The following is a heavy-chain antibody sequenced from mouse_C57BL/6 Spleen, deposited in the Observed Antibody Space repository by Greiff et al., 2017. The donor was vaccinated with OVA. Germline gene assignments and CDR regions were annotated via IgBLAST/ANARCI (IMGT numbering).Heavy chain of an antibody. CDR3: ARDRGEYYFDY. D-gene: IGHD3-1*01. CDR2: ISDGGSYT. J-gene: IGHJ2*01. CDR1: GFTFSSYA. V-gene: IGHV5-4*01. Sequence: DVKLVESGGGLVKPGGSLKLSCAASGFTFSSYAMSWVRQTPEKRLEWVATISDGGSYTYYPDNVKGRFTISRDNAKNNLYLQMSHLKSEDTAMYYCARDRGEYYFDYWGQGTTLTVSS.